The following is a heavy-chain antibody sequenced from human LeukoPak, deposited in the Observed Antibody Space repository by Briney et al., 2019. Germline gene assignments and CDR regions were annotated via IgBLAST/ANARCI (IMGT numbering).Heavy chain of an antibody. CDR3: ARDLENIVVVVATGNGMDV. D-gene: IGHD2-15*01. V-gene: IGHV1-18*01. CDR2: ISAYNGNT. Sequence: ASVKVSCKASGYTFTSYGISWVRQAPGQGLEWMGWISAYNGNTNYAQKLQGRVTMTTDTSTSTAYVELRSLRSDDTAVYYCARDLENIVVVVATGNGMDVWGQGTTVTVSS. CDR1: GYTFTSYG. J-gene: IGHJ6*02.